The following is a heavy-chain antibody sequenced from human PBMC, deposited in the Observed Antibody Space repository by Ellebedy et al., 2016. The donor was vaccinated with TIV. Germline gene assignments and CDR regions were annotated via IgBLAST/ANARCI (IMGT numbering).Heavy chain of an antibody. CDR1: GYTLTELS. CDR3: ATLQDFWSGYPTTPLDY. J-gene: IGHJ4*02. CDR2: FDPDDGET. Sequence: AASVKVSCKVSGYTLTELSMHWVRQAPGKGLEWMGGFDPDDGETIYAQKFQGRVTMTEDTSTDTAYMDLSSLRSEDTDVYYCATLQDFWSGYPTTPLDYWGQGTLVTVSS. V-gene: IGHV1-24*01. D-gene: IGHD3-3*01.